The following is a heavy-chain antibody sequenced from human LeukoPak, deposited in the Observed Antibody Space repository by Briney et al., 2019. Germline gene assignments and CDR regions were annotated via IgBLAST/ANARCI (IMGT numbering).Heavy chain of an antibody. Sequence: GGSLRLSCAASGFTFSSYGMHWVRQAPGKGLEWVAFIRYDGSNKYYADSVKGRFTISRDNSKNTLYLQMNSLRAEDTAVYYCAKVKIRYCSSTSCYTVDYWGQGTLVTVS. D-gene: IGHD2-2*02. CDR3: AKVKIRYCSSTSCYTVDY. CDR1: GFTFSSYG. CDR2: IRYDGSNK. J-gene: IGHJ4*02. V-gene: IGHV3-30*02.